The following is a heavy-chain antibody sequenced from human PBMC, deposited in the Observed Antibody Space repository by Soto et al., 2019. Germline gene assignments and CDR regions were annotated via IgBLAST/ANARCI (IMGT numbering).Heavy chain of an antibody. CDR3: ARTNYGSGLYGMDV. CDR1: GGSISSYY. V-gene: IGHV4-59*01. Sequence: SETLSVTCTVSGGSISSYYWSWIRQPPGKGLEWIGYIYYSGSTNYNPSLKSRVTISVDTSKNQFSLKLSSVTAADTAVYYCARTNYGSGLYGMDVWGQGTTVTVSS. D-gene: IGHD3-10*01. CDR2: IYYSGST. J-gene: IGHJ6*02.